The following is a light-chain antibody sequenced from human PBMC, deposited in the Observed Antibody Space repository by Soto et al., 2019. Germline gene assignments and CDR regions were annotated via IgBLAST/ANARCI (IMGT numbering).Light chain of an antibody. CDR1: SRDVGGSNS. CDR3: SSYTSSSTVV. Sequence: QSVLTQAASVSGSPGQSITISCTGTSRDVGGSNSVSWYQQHPGKAPKLLIYDVSNRPSGVSNRFSGSKSGNTASLTFSGLQAEDEADYYCSSYTSSSTVVFGGGTKVTVL. V-gene: IGLV2-14*01. CDR2: DVS. J-gene: IGLJ2*01.